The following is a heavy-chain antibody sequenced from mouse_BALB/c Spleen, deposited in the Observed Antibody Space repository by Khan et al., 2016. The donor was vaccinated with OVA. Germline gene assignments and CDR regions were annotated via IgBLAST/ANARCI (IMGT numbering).Heavy chain of an antibody. CDR3: SGCNYRYDGYFDY. V-gene: IGHV3-8*02. J-gene: IGHJ2*01. D-gene: IGHD2-14*01. CDR1: GDSITSGY. CDR2: INYSGST. Sequence: EVQLQESGPSLVKPSQTLSLTCSVTGDSITSGYWNWIRKFPGNKLEYMGYINYSGSTYYNPSLKSRISITRDTSKNQYYLQLNSVTSEDTATYYCSGCNYRYDGYFDYWGQGTTLTVSS.